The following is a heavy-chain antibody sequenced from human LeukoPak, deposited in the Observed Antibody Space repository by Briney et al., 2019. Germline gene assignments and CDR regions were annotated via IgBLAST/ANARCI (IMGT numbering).Heavy chain of an antibody. CDR2: IYYSGST. J-gene: IGHJ3*02. Sequence: SETLSLTCAISGVSVSNNNWWSWVRQSPGKGLEWIGYIYYSGSTNYNPSLKSRVTISVDTSKNQFSLKLSSVTAADTAVYYCARLHRDYYDSSGYPAGAFDIWGQGTMVTVSS. CDR1: GVSVSNNNW. CDR3: ARLHRDYYDSSGYPAGAFDI. D-gene: IGHD3-22*01. V-gene: IGHV4-4*02.